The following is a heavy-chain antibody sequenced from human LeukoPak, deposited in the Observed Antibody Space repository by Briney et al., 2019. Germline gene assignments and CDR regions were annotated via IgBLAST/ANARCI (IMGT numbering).Heavy chain of an antibody. V-gene: IGHV3-23*01. Sequence: PGGSLRLSCQASGFTFSAYAMTWVRQAPGKGLEWVSSVGSDNKPHYSESVKGRFAISRDNSKSMLFLQLNSLRAEDTALYYCARDLQYYVAMDVWGQGTTVTVSS. CDR3: ARDLQYYVAMDV. CDR2: VGSDNKP. J-gene: IGHJ6*02. D-gene: IGHD3-10*02. CDR1: GFTFSAYA.